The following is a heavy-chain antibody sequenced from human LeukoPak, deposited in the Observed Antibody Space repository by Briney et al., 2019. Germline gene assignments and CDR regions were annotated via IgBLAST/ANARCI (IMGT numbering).Heavy chain of an antibody. V-gene: IGHV3-30-3*01. CDR3: ASVGVSGWYYFDY. J-gene: IGHJ4*02. CDR1: GFTFSSYA. CDR2: ISYDGSNK. D-gene: IGHD6-19*01. Sequence: PGRSLRLSCAASGFTFSSYAMHWVRQAPGKGLEWVAVISYDGSNKYYADSVKGRFTISRDNSKNTLYLQMNSLRAEDTAVYYCASVGVSGWYYFDYWGQGTLVTVCS.